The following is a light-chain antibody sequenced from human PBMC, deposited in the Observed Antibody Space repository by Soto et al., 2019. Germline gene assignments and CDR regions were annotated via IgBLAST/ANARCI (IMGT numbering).Light chain of an antibody. CDR2: EVS. J-gene: IGLJ3*02. Sequence: QSVLTQPASVSGSPGQSITISCTGTSSDVGNYNLVSWYQQYPGKAPKLMVYEVSKRPSGVSNRFSGSKSGNTASLTISGLQAVDEADYYCCSYVGSSTWVFGGGTKLTVL. CDR3: CSYVGSSTWV. CDR1: SSDVGNYNL. V-gene: IGLV2-23*02.